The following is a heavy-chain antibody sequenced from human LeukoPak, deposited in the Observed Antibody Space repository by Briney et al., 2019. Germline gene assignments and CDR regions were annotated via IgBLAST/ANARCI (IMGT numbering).Heavy chain of an antibody. J-gene: IGHJ4*02. D-gene: IGHD3-22*01. CDR3: ARTGAYYSGMYFFDY. Sequence: GASVKVSCKASGYTFTGYYMHWVRQAPGQGLEWMGWINPNSGGTNHAQKFQGRVTMTRDTSISTAYMELSRLRSDDTAVYYCARTGAYYSGMYFFDYWGQGTLVTVSS. CDR1: GYTFTGYY. V-gene: IGHV1-2*02. CDR2: INPNSGGT.